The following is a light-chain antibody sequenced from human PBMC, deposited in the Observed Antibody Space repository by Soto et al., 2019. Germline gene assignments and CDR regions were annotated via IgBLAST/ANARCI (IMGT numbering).Light chain of an antibody. CDR3: QKYTSVPA. Sequence: DIKMTQSPSSLSASVGDRVTITCRASQGISNYLAWYQQIPGKVPKLLISAASTLQSGVPSRFSGSGSGTDFTLTISSRQPEEVATYSCQKYTSVPAFGGGTKVEIK. CDR1: QGISNY. J-gene: IGKJ4*01. V-gene: IGKV1-27*01. CDR2: AAS.